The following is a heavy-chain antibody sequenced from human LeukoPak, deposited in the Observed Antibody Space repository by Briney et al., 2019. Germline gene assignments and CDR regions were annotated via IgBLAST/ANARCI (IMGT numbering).Heavy chain of an antibody. D-gene: IGHD6-19*01. CDR1: GYTFTSYG. CDR3: AREHRYSSGWYSPPYYYYNYMDV. Sequence: ASVKVSCKASGYTFTSYGISWVRQAPGQGLEWMGWISAYNGNTNYAQKLQGRVTMTTDTSTSTAYMELRSLRSDDTAVYYCAREHRYSSGWYSPPYYYYNYMDVWGKGTTVTVSS. CDR2: ISAYNGNT. V-gene: IGHV1-18*01. J-gene: IGHJ6*03.